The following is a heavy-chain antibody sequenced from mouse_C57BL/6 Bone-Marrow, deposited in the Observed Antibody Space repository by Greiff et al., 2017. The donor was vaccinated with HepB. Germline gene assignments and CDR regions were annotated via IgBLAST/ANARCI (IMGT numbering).Heavy chain of an antibody. CDR1: GYAFSSYW. D-gene: IGHD2-1*01. CDR3: ARKGIYYGAMDY. CDR2: IYPGDGDT. V-gene: IGHV1-80*01. J-gene: IGHJ4*01. Sequence: QVQLQQSGAELVKPGASVKISCKASGYAFSSYWMNWVKQRPGKGLEWIGQIYPGDGDTNYNGKFKGKAKLTADKSSSTAYMQLSSLTSEDSAVYFCARKGIYYGAMDYWGQGTSVTDSS.